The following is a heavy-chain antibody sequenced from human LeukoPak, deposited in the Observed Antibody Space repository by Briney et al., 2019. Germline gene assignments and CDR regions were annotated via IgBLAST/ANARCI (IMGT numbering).Heavy chain of an antibody. D-gene: IGHD3-10*01. CDR3: ARSNYYGSGRFSELDC. V-gene: IGHV4-34*01. Sequence: ASETLSLTCAVYGGSFSGYYWSWIRQPPGKGLEWIGEINHSGSTNYNPSLKSRVTISVDTSKNQFSLKLSSVTAADTAVYYCARSNYYGSGRFSELDCWGQGTLVTVSS. CDR1: GGSFSGYY. CDR2: INHSGST. J-gene: IGHJ4*02.